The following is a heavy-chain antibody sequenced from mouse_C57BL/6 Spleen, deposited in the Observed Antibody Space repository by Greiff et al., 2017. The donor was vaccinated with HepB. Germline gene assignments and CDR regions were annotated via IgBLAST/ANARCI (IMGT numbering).Heavy chain of an antibody. Sequence: QVQLQQPGAELVRPGTSVKLSCKASGYTFTSYWMHWVKQRPGQGLAWIGVIDPSDSYTNYNQKFKGKATLTVDTASSTAYMQRSSLTSEDSAVYYCARGGDGSSTRFAYWGQGTLVTVSA. CDR3: ARGGDGSSTRFAY. CDR2: IDPSDSYT. D-gene: IGHD1-1*01. J-gene: IGHJ3*01. CDR1: GYTFTSYW. V-gene: IGHV1-59*01.